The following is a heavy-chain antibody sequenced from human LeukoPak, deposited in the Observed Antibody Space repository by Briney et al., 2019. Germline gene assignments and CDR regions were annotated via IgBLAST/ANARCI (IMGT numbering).Heavy chain of an antibody. Sequence: SEALSLTCAVSGGYVNRGTFFWTWIRKPPGKGLEWIGYISNSGSTNYHPSLKSRVTISSDTSKTQFTLKLTSVTAADTAVYYCARSPSGYRFDSWGQGTLVTVSS. CDR2: ISNSGST. J-gene: IGHJ4*02. CDR3: ARSPSGYRFDS. D-gene: IGHD3-22*01. V-gene: IGHV4-61*01. CDR1: GGYVNRGTFF.